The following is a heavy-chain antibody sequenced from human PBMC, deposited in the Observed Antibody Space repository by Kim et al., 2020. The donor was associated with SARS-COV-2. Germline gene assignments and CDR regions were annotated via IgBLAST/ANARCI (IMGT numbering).Heavy chain of an antibody. CDR1: GYRFTTYA. Sequence: ASVKVSCKASGYRFTTYAINWVRQAPGQGLEWMGWINTNSGNPTYAQGFTGRFVFSLDTPVSTAYLEISSLEAEDTAVYYCARDAFVRGDSYYWGQGTLVTVSS. J-gene: IGHJ4*02. D-gene: IGHD3-10*01. CDR2: INTNSGNP. V-gene: IGHV7-4-1*02. CDR3: ARDAFVRGDSYY.